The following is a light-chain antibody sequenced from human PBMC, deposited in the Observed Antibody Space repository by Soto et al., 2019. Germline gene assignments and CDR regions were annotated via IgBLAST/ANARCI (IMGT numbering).Light chain of an antibody. CDR1: QILLYNNTYNY. CDR3: MQALQSLT. V-gene: IGKV2-28*01. J-gene: IGKJ5*01. CDR2: FGS. Sequence: DVVIAHSQLSRPVSPEKVSFMSVAATQILLYNNTYNYLDWYVQKPGQSPQLLIYFGSNRAPGVPDRFSGSGSGTDFTLKINRVEAEDVGTYYCMQALQSLTFGEGTRLEI.